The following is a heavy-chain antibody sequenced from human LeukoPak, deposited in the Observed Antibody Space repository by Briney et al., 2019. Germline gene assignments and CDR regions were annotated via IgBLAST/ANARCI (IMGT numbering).Heavy chain of an antibody. D-gene: IGHD2-15*01. V-gene: IGHV1-46*01. CDR1: GYTFTSYY. CDR3: ATDGEYCSGGTCYYFDY. CDR2: INPGGGST. Sequence: GASVKVSCKASGYTFTSYYMHWVRQAPGQGLEWMGIINPGGGSTSYAQKFQGRVTMTRDMSTSTVYLELSGLRSEDTAVYYCATDGEYCSGGTCYYFDYWGQGTLVTVSS. J-gene: IGHJ4*02.